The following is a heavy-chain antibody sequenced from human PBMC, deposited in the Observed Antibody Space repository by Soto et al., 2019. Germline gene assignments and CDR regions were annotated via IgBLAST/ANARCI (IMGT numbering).Heavy chain of an antibody. V-gene: IGHV3-48*04. J-gene: IGHJ4*02. D-gene: IGHD6-19*01. CDR3: ARTGYSSGSTDY. Sequence: EVQLLESGGGLVQPGGSLRLSCAASGFSFDTYAMSWVRQAPGKGLEWVSYISSSGSTIYYADSVKGRFTISRDNAKNSLYLQMNSLRAEDTAVYYCARTGYSSGSTDYWGQGTLVTVSS. CDR2: ISSSGSTI. CDR1: GFSFDTYA.